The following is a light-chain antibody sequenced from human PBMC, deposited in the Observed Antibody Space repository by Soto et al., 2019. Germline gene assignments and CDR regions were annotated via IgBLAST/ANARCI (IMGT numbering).Light chain of an antibody. CDR1: QSVSSSY. CDR2: GAS. J-gene: IGKJ4*01. Sequence: EIVLTQSPGTLSLSPGERATLSCRASQSVSSSYLAWYQQKPGQATRLLIYGASSRATDIPDRFSGSGSGTDFTLTISRLEPEHFAEYYCRSYGSAQLTFGGGTKVAIK. CDR3: RSYGSAQLT. V-gene: IGKV3-20*01.